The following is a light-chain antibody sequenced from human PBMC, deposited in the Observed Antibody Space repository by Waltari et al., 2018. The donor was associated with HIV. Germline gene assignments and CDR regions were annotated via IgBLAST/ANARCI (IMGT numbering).Light chain of an antibody. Sequence: GTLSCRASQSVSSNFLAWYQQKPGQAPRLLIYGASSRATGIPDRFSGSGSGTDFTLTISRLEAEDFAVYHCQQYGSSPFNFGPGTKVDFK. CDR3: QQYGSSPFN. CDR2: GAS. CDR1: QSVSSNF. J-gene: IGKJ3*01. V-gene: IGKV3-20*01.